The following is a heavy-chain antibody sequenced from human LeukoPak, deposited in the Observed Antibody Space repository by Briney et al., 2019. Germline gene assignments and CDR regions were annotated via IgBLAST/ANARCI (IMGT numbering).Heavy chain of an antibody. D-gene: IGHD5-12*01. J-gene: IGHJ4*02. V-gene: IGHV3-9*03. CDR3: ASSMGRGYEPFDY. CDR1: GFSFDDYA. CDR2: ISWNSGSI. Sequence: PGRSLRLSCAASGFSFDDYAMYWVRQAPGKGLEWVSGISWNSGSIGYADSVKGRFTISRDNAKNSLYLQMNSLRPEDMALYYCASSMGRGYEPFDYWGQGTLVTVSS.